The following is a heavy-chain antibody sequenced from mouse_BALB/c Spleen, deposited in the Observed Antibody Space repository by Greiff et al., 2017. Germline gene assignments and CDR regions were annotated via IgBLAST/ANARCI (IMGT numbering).Heavy chain of an antibody. D-gene: IGHD2-4*01. V-gene: IGHV5-6-3*01. CDR1: GFTFSSYG. Sequence: EVKVVESGGGLVQPGGSLKLSCAASGFTFSSYGMSWVRQTPDKRLELVATINSNGGSTYYPDSVKGRFTISRDNAKNTLYLQMSSLKSEDTAMYYCARDDYYDYDNAMDYWGQGTSVTVSS. J-gene: IGHJ4*01. CDR3: ARDDYYDYDNAMDY. CDR2: INSNGGST.